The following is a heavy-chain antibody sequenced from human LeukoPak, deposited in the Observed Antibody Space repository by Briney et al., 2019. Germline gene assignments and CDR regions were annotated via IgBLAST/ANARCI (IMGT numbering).Heavy chain of an antibody. CDR1: DVSVSSGTYY. CDR3: VRHISANTGYFDS. J-gene: IGHJ4*02. V-gene: IGHV4-39*01. CDR2: IHYSGSS. Sequence: SETLSLTCTISDVSVSSGTYYWGWIRQSPGKGLEWIGSIHYSGSSYYNPSLKSRAAIFVDTSREQVSMDLSYVTAADTALYYCVRHISANTGYFDSCGQGNLVTVSS.